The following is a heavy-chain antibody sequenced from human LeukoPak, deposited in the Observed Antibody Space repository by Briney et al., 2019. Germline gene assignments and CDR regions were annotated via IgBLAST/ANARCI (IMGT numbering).Heavy chain of an antibody. D-gene: IGHD3-10*01. CDR1: GFTLSDYH. J-gene: IGHJ5*02. Sequence: GGSLRLSFAASGFTLSDYHMNWVRPAPGKGLEWLSSITTISHYIYYAGAVRGRFTISRDNAKNSLYLQMNSLRGEDTAVYYCARSGGPGTYHQLRYNWFDPWGQGTLVTVSS. V-gene: IGHV3-21*01. CDR3: ARSGGPGTYHQLRYNWFDP. CDR2: ITTISHYI.